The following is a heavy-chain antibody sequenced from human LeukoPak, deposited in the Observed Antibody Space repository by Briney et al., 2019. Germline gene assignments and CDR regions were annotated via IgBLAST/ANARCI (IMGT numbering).Heavy chain of an antibody. Sequence: SGKVSCKASGGTFSSYAISWVRQAPGQGLEWMGGIIPIFGTANYAQKFQGRVTITADKSTSTAYMELSSLRSEDTAVYYCAREEHCSGGSCSNDYWGQGTLVTVSS. CDR1: GGTFSSYA. V-gene: IGHV1-69*06. D-gene: IGHD2-15*01. J-gene: IGHJ4*02. CDR3: AREEHCSGGSCSNDY. CDR2: IIPIFGTA.